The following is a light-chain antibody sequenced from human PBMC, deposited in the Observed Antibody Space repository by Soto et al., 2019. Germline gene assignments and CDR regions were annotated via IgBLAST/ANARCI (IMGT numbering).Light chain of an antibody. CDR1: SGSVSTSYY. J-gene: IGLJ3*02. Sequence: QTVVTQEASFSVSPGGTVTLTCGLSSGSVSTSYYPSWYQQTPGQTPRTLIYSTDTRSSGVPDRFSGSILGNKAALTITGAQADDESDYYCVLYMGSGISMFGGGTKVTVL. CDR3: VLYMGSGISM. V-gene: IGLV8-61*01. CDR2: STD.